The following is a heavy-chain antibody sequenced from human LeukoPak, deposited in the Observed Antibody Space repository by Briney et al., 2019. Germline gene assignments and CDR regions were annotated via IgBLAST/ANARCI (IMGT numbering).Heavy chain of an antibody. CDR1: GFTFSSYA. V-gene: IGHV3-74*01. CDR3: AKGGATVIDY. J-gene: IGHJ4*02. Sequence: GGSLRLSCAASGFTFSSYAMSWVRQAPGKGLVWVSRINSDGSSTTSADSVKGRFTISRDNAKNTLYLQMSSLRAEDTAVYYCAKGGATVIDYWGQGTLVTVSS. CDR2: INSDGSST. D-gene: IGHD4-17*01.